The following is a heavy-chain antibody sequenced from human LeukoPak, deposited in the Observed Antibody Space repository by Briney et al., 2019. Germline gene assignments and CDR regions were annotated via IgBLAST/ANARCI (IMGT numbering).Heavy chain of an antibody. D-gene: IGHD2/OR15-2a*01. CDR3: AGHHPRNTVDF. J-gene: IGHJ4*02. CDR2: IYTSGST. CDR1: GGSISSYY. V-gene: IGHV4-4*07. Sequence: SETLSLTCTVSGGSISSYYWSWIRQPAGKGLEWIGRIYTSGSTNYNPSLKSRVTISVDTSKNQFSLKLSSVTAADTAVYYCAGHHPRNTVDFWGQGTLVTVSS.